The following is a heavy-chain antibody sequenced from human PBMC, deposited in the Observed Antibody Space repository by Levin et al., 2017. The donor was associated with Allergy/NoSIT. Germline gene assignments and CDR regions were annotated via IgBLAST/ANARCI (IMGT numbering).Heavy chain of an antibody. CDR2: INPSGGST. Sequence: ASVKVSCKASGYIFTSYYMHWVRQAPGQGLEWMGIINPSGGSTSYAQKFQGRVSMTRDTSTSTVYLELSSLRSEDTAIYYCARERSIIEDYGDFGAGYWGQGSLVTVSS. D-gene: IGHD4-17*01. CDR3: ARERSIIEDYGDFGAGY. V-gene: IGHV1-46*01. J-gene: IGHJ4*02. CDR1: GYIFTSYY.